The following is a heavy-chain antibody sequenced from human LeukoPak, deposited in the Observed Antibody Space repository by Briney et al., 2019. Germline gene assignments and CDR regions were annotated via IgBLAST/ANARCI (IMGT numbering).Heavy chain of an antibody. J-gene: IGHJ4*02. D-gene: IGHD3-10*01. CDR2: ISYSGTT. CDR3: AANSADYNTLGSSYKV. V-gene: IGHV4-39*02. Sequence: SETLSLTCTVSSASISSSPYFWGWIRQSPGKGLEWIGRISYSGTTYYNPSLKSRVTISVDTSKNHFSLKLNSVTAADTAVFYCAANSADYNTLGSSYKVWGQGTLVTVSS. CDR1: SASISSSPYF.